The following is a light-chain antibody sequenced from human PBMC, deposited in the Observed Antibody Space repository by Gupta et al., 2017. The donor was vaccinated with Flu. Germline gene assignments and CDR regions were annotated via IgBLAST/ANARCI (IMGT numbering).Light chain of an antibody. CDR3: QQYGSSYT. CDR2: GAS. CDR1: QSLSSTY. Sequence: DIVLTQSPGTLSLSPGERVTLSCRASQSLSSTYLAWYQQKPGQAPSLLIYGASSRAADIPDRFSGSGSGTDFTLTISRLEPEDFAVYYCQQYGSSYTFGQGTKLEIK. V-gene: IGKV3-20*01. J-gene: IGKJ2*01.